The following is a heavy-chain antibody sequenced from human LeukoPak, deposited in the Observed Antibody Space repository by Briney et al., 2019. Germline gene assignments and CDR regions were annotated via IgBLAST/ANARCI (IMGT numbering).Heavy chain of an antibody. CDR1: GFTFDDYA. Sequence: GRSLRLSCAAPGFTFDDYAMHWVRQAPGKGLEWVSGISWNSGSIGYADSVKGRFTISRDNAKNSLYLQMNSLRAEDTALYYCAKGEGSSWYEAFDYWGQGTLVTVSS. V-gene: IGHV3-9*01. D-gene: IGHD6-13*01. J-gene: IGHJ4*02. CDR3: AKGEGSSWYEAFDY. CDR2: ISWNSGSI.